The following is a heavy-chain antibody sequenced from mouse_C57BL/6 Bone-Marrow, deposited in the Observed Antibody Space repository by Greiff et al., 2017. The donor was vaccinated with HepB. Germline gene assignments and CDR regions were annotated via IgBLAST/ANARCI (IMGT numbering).Heavy chain of an antibody. J-gene: IGHJ2*01. CDR2: IDPENGDT. Sequence: VQLKESGAELVRPGASVKLSCTASGFNIKDDYMHWVKQRPEQGLEWIGWIDPENGDTEYASKFQGKATITADTSSNTAYLQLSSLTSEDTAVYYCTTRGGSYFDYWGQGTTLTVSS. CDR1: GFNIKDDY. CDR3: TTRGGSYFDY. D-gene: IGHD1-1*02. V-gene: IGHV14-4*01.